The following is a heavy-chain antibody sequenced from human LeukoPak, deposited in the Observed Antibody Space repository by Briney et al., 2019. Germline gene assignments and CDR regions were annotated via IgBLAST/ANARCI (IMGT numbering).Heavy chain of an antibody. D-gene: IGHD6-6*01. Sequence: ASVKVSCKVSGYTLTELSMHWVRQAPGKGLEWMGGFDPEDGETIYAQKFQGRVTMTEDTSTDTAYMELSSLRSEDTAVYYCASTSGIAAPFDYWGQGTLVTVSS. CDR1: GYTLTELS. CDR3: ASTSGIAAPFDY. V-gene: IGHV1-24*01. J-gene: IGHJ4*02. CDR2: FDPEDGET.